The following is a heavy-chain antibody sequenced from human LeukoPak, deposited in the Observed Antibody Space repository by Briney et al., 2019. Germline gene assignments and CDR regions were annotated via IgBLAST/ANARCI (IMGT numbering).Heavy chain of an antibody. J-gene: IGHJ1*01. D-gene: IGHD6-19*01. CDR1: GFTFSRYG. CDR2: IWYDGSKK. CDR3: ARVSEDYSSGWYEEYFQY. Sequence: GGSLRLSCAASGFTFSRYGMHWVRRAPGKGLEWVAVIWYDGSKKNYADSVKGRFTISRDNSKNTLNLQMTSLRAEDTAVYYCARVSEDYSSGWYEEYFQYWGRGSLVIVSS. V-gene: IGHV3-33*08.